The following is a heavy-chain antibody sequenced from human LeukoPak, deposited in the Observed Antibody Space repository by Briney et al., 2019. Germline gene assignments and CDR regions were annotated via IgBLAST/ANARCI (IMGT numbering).Heavy chain of an antibody. D-gene: IGHD5-18*01. CDR2: ISSSSSYI. J-gene: IGHJ4*02. CDR3: ASPRGYSYGSFPFDY. V-gene: IGHV3-21*01. CDR1: GFTFSSYS. Sequence: GGSLRLSCAASGFTFSSYSMSWVRQAPGKGLEWGSSISSSSSYIYYADSVKGRFTISRDNAKNSLYLQMNSLRAEDTAVYYCASPRGYSYGSFPFDYWGQGTLVTVSS.